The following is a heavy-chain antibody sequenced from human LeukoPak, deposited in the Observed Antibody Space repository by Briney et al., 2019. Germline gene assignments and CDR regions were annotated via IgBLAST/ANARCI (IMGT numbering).Heavy chain of an antibody. Sequence: KPSETLSLTCTVSGGSIRSNSYYWGWIRQPPGKGLEWIGSIYYSGNTYYNPSLKSRVTISVDTSKNQFSLKLSSVTAADTAVYYCARHRVTYYYDSGGYYPYYMDVWGKGTTVTVSS. CDR2: IYYSGNT. V-gene: IGHV4-39*01. D-gene: IGHD3-22*01. CDR1: GGSIRSNSYY. CDR3: ARHRVTYYYDSGGYYPYYMDV. J-gene: IGHJ6*03.